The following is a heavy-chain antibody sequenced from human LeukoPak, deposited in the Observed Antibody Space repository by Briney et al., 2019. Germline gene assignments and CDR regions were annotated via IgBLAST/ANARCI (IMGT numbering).Heavy chain of an antibody. CDR3: TWDYAGT. CDR1: GMTFTDAW. CDR2: IKSNTDGATT. D-gene: IGHD4-17*01. V-gene: IGHV3-15*01. Sequence: GGSLRLSCAASGMTFTDAWMSWVRQAPGKGLEWVGRIKSNTDGATTDYAAPVKGRFTISRNESKKTLYLQMNSLKTADAAVYYCTWDYAGTWGQGTLVTVSS. J-gene: IGHJ5*02.